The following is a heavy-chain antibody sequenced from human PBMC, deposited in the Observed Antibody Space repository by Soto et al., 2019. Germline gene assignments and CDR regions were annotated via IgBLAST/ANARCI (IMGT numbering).Heavy chain of an antibody. CDR1: GYTFTSYG. CDR3: ARGVGSGSYYNQYNWFDP. V-gene: IGHV1-18*01. CDR2: ISAYNGNT. J-gene: IGHJ5*02. D-gene: IGHD3-10*01. Sequence: ASVKVSCKASGYTFTSYGISWVRQAPGQGLQWMGWISAYNGNTNYAQKLQGRVTMTTDTSTSTAYMELRSLRSDDTAVYYCARGVGSGSYYNQYNWFDPWGQGTLVTVSS.